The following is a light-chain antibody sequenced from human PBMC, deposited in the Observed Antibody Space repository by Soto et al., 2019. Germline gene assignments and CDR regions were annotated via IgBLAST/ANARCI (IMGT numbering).Light chain of an antibody. CDR2: EVT. CDR1: SSDVGGYNY. J-gene: IGLJ1*01. CDR3: SSYTSRSTLV. Sequence: QSVLTQPASVSGSPGQSITISCTGNSSDVGGYNYVSWYQQHPGKAPKLMIYEVTNRPSGVSNRFSGSKSGNTASLTISGLQAEDEADYYCSSYTSRSTLVFGTGTKLTVL. V-gene: IGLV2-14*01.